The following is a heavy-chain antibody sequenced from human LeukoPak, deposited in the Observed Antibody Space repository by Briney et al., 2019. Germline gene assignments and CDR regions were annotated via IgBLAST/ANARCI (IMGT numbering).Heavy chain of an antibody. CDR3: ARSSTITIFGVLNWFDP. J-gene: IGHJ5*02. D-gene: IGHD3-3*01. CDR2: VNHSGSS. V-gene: IGHV4-34*01. Sequence: SETLSLTCAVYGGSFNDYYWSWIRQPPGKGLEWIGEVNHSGSSNYHPSLKSRVTMALDTSNNQFSLRLISVTAADTAVYYCARSSTITIFGVLNWFDPWGQGTLVTVSS. CDR1: GGSFNDYY.